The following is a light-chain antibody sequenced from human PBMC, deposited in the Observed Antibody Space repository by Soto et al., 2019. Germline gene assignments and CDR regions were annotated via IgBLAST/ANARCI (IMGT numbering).Light chain of an antibody. CDR3: AVWDDNLNSVV. Sequence: QSVLTQPPSVSGTPGQRVTISCSGSSSNIATNSVNWYQQLPATAPRLLIYTNNRRPSEVPDRFSGSKSGISASLAISGLQSEDEADYYCAVWDDNLNSVVFGGGTKVTVL. CDR1: SSNIATNS. J-gene: IGLJ2*01. V-gene: IGLV1-44*01. CDR2: TNN.